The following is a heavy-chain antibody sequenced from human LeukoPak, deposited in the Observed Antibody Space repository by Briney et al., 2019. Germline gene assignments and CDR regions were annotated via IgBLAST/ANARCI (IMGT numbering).Heavy chain of an antibody. Sequence: SETLSLTCAVSGGSISSNNWWSWVRQPPGRGLEWIGEIYHSGNTKYNPSLKSRVTISVDTSKNQFSLKLSSVTAADTAVYYCAGETYYYDSSGYVYWGQGTLVTVSS. V-gene: IGHV4-4*02. CDR2: IYHSGNT. CDR1: GGSISSNNW. D-gene: IGHD3-22*01. J-gene: IGHJ4*02. CDR3: AGETYYYDSSGYVY.